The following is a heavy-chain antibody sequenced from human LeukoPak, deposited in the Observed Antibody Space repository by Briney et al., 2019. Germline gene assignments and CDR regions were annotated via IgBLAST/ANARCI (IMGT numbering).Heavy chain of an antibody. CDR2: IKEDGSEK. Sequence: GGSLRLSCAASGFTFSSYWMSWVRQAPGKGLEWVANIKEDGSEKYYVDSVSGRFTISRDNAKNSLYLQMNSLRAEDTAVYYCARDSSGTTFDYWGQGTLVTVSS. J-gene: IGHJ4*02. D-gene: IGHD1-7*01. CDR1: GFTFSSYW. CDR3: ARDSSGTTFDY. V-gene: IGHV3-7*01.